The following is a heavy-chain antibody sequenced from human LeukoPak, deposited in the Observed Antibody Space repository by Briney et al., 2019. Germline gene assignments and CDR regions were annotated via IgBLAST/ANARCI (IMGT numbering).Heavy chain of an antibody. CDR3: ARTNLEWSRRWFDT. V-gene: IGHV4-59*08. Sequence: TPSETLSLTCTVSGGSISSYYWSWIRQPPGKGLEWIGYIYYSGSTKYNPSLKSRVTISVDTSKNQFSLKMNSVTAADTAVYYCARTNLEWSRRWFDTWGEGTLVTVSS. CDR1: GGSISSYY. CDR2: IYYSGST. J-gene: IGHJ5*02. D-gene: IGHD3-3*01.